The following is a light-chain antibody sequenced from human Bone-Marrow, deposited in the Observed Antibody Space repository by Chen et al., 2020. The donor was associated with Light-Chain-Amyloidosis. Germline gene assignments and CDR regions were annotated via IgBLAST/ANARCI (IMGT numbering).Light chain of an antibody. J-gene: IGLJ2*01. CDR3: QSADSSGTYEVI. Sequence: SSELTQPPSVSVSPCPTARITCSGDDLPTKYAYWYQQKPGQAPVLVIHRDTERPSGISERFSGSSSGTTATLTISGVQAEDEADYHCQSADSSGTYEVIFGGGTKLTVL. CDR1: DLPTKY. V-gene: IGLV3-25*03. CDR2: RDT.